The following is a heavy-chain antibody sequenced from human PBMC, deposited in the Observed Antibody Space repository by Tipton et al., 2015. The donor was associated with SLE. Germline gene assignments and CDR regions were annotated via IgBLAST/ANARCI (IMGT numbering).Heavy chain of an antibody. CDR3: ARLIPSYWYFDL. J-gene: IGHJ2*01. V-gene: IGHV3-7*01. Sequence: SLRLSCAASGFNFNIFWMSWVRQAPGKGLEWVANIKEDGSEKKYVDSVKGRFTISRDNAKNSLYLQMNSLRAEDTAVYYCARLIPSYWYFDLWGRGTLVTVS. CDR1: GFNFNIFW. D-gene: IGHD3-10*01. CDR2: IKEDGSEK.